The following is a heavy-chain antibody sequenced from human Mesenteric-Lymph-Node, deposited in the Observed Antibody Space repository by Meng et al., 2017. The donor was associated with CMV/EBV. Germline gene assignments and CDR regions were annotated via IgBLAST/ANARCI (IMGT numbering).Heavy chain of an antibody. CDR3: ARTGCLDYSNSRGDYYYGMDV. D-gene: IGHD4-11*01. V-gene: IGHV1-69*05. Sequence: SVKVSCKASGGTFSSYAISWVRQAPGQGLEWMGGIIPIFGTANYAQKFQGRVTITTDESTSTAFMELSSLRSEDTAVYYCARTGCLDYSNSRGDYYYGMDVWGQGTTVTVSS. CDR1: GGTFSSYA. J-gene: IGHJ6*02. CDR2: IIPIFGTA.